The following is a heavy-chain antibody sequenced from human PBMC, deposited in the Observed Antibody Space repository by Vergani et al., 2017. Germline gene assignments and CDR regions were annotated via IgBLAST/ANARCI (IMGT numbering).Heavy chain of an antibody. D-gene: IGHD3-16*02. CDR2: IYHSGSP. CDR1: GVSINDSDSY. J-gene: IGHJ4*02. Sequence: QLQLQESGPGVVKPSQTLSLTCTVSGVSINDSDSYWTWIRQSPGKGLEWIGYIYHSGSPFYNPSLKSRFTISIDTSRNRFSLRLPSVTAADTAVYFCARDRDLSTIDYWGQGTLVTVSS. V-gene: IGHV4-30-4*08. CDR3: ARDRDLSTIDY.